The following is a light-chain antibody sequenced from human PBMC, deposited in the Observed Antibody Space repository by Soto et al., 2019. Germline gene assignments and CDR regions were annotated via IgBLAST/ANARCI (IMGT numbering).Light chain of an antibody. CDR2: GAS. J-gene: IGKJ3*01. Sequence: PGERATLSCRASQSIKSRYLAWYQQKPGQAPRLLIYGASSRATGIPDRFSGSGSGTDFTLTISRLEPEDFAVYYCQQFGSSPGFTFGPGTIVDIK. CDR3: QQFGSSPGFT. V-gene: IGKV3-20*01. CDR1: QSIKSRY.